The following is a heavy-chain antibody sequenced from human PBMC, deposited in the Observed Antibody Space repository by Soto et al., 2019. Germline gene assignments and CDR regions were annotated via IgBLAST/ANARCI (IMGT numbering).Heavy chain of an antibody. CDR2: INHSGST. Sequence: LSLTCAVYGGSFSGYYWSWIRQPPGKGLEWIGEINHSGSTNYNPSLKSRVTISVDTSKNQFSLKLSSVTAADTAVYYCARGNKYYDFWSGKKYYYYYYGMDVWGQGTTVTVSS. CDR3: ARGNKYYDFWSGKKYYYYYYGMDV. V-gene: IGHV4-34*01. CDR1: GGSFSGYY. D-gene: IGHD3-3*01. J-gene: IGHJ6*02.